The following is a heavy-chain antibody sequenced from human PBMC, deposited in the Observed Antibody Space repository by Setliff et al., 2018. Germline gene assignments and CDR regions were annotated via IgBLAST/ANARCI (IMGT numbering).Heavy chain of an antibody. V-gene: IGHV3-48*01. CDR2: ISFSSSTI. D-gene: IGHD1-1*01. CDR1: GFTFSTYN. J-gene: IGHJ1*01. CDR3: ARDHGELGQERRTHFFRH. Sequence: GGSLRLSCAASGFTFSTYNMNWVRQAPGKGLEWVSYISFSSSTIYYADSVKGRFTISRDNAKNSLYLQMDSLRAEDTAVYYCARDHGELGQERRTHFFRHWGQGTLVTVSS.